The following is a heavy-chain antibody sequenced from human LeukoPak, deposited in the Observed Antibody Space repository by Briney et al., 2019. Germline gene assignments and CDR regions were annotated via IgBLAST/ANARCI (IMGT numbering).Heavy chain of an antibody. CDR3: ARGRPSLDV. CDR2: INHSGGT. Sequence: PSETLSLTCAVYGGSFSGYYWSWIRQPPGKGLEWIGEINHSGGTNYNPSLKSRVTISVDTSKNQFSLKLSSVTAADTAVYYCARGRPSLDVWGKGTTVTVSS. J-gene: IGHJ6*04. CDR1: GGSFSGYY. V-gene: IGHV4-34*01.